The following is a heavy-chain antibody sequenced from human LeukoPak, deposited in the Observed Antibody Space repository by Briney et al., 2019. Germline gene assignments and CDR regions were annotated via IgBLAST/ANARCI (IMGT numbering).Heavy chain of an antibody. Sequence: PSETLSLTCTVSGGSITSYYWSWIRQPPGKGLEWIGYIYYSGSTNYNPSLKSRVTISVDTSKNQFSLKLSSVTAADTAVYYCARGGVNYKIAGPSGQGALVTVSS. J-gene: IGHJ5*02. CDR1: GGSITSYY. V-gene: IGHV4-59*01. D-gene: IGHD3-10*01. CDR3: ARGGVNYKIAGP. CDR2: IYYSGST.